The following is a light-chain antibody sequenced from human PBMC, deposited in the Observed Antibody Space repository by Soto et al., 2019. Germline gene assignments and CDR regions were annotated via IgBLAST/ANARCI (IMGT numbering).Light chain of an antibody. V-gene: IGLV2-8*01. CDR1: SSDVGGYNY. CDR3: SSYAGSNNFV. Sequence: QSVLTQPPSASGSPGQSVTISCSGTSSDVGGYNYVSWHQQHPGKAPKLMIYEVSKRPSGVPDHFSGSKSGNTASLIVSGLQAEDEADYYCSSYAGSNNFVFGTG. J-gene: IGLJ1*01. CDR2: EVS.